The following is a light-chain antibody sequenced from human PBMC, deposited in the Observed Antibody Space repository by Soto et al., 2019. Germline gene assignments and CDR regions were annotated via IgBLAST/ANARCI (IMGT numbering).Light chain of an antibody. CDR3: QQYASSPIT. CDR2: VAS. Sequence: EIVLTQSPGTLSLSPGERATLSCMASQSVTSSYLAWYQQKPGQAPRLLIYVASIRATGIPDRFSGSGSGADFTLTISRLEPEDFAVYYCQQYASSPITFGQGTRLDIK. V-gene: IGKV3-20*01. CDR1: QSVTSSY. J-gene: IGKJ5*01.